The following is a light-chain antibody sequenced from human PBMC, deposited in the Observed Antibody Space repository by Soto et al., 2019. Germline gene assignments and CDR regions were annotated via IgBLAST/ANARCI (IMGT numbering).Light chain of an antibody. Sequence: QSALTQPASVSGSPGQSSTISCTGTSSDVGSYNYVSWYQQHPGKAPKLMIYKVSDRPSGISSRFSGSKSGNTASLTISGLQTEDEADYYCSSYTSSSTLFGTGTKLTVL. CDR2: KVS. CDR3: SSYTSSSTL. CDR1: SSDVGSYNY. V-gene: IGLV2-14*01. J-gene: IGLJ1*01.